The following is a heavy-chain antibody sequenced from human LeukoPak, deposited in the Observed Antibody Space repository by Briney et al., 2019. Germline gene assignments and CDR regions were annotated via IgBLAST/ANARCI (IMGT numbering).Heavy chain of an antibody. CDR1: GFTFSSYS. J-gene: IGHJ3*02. V-gene: IGHV3-20*04. CDR2: INWNGGST. D-gene: IGHD3-22*01. CDR3: ASTYYYDSSGSFDI. Sequence: GGSLRLSCAASGFTFSSYSMNWVRQAPGKGLEWVSGINWNGGSTDYADSVKGRFTISRDNGKNSLYLQMNSLRAEGTAVYYCASTYYYDSSGSFDIWGQGTMVTVSS.